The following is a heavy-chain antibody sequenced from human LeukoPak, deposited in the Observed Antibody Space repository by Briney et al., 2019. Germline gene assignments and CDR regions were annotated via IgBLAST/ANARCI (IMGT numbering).Heavy chain of an antibody. CDR1: GFTFSSYS. J-gene: IGHJ5*02. Sequence: GGSLRLSCAASGFTFSSYSMNWVRQAPGKGLEWVSSISSSSSYIYYADSVKGRFTISRDNAKNSLYLQMNSLRAEDTAVYYCARGAIAAAGKEENWFDPWGQGTLVTVSS. CDR3: ARGAIAAAGKEENWFDP. D-gene: IGHD6-13*01. V-gene: IGHV3-21*01. CDR2: ISSSSSYI.